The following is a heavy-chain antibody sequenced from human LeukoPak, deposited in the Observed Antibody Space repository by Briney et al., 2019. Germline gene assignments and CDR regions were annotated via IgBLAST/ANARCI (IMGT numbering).Heavy chain of an antibody. D-gene: IGHD1-1*01. CDR2: INHRGDT. J-gene: IGHJ4*03. Sequence: PSETLSLTCAVYGGSFSRYYWSWIRQSPGKGLEWNAEINHRGDTNYNPSVKSRVTISVDTSKNQFSLKVTSLTAADTAVYFCARGPTISETGYFDYWGQGTLVTVSS. CDR3: ARGPTISETGYFDY. CDR1: GGSFSRYY. V-gene: IGHV4-34*01.